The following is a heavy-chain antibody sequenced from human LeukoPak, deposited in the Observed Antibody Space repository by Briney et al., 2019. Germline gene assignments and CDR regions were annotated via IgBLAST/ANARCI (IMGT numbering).Heavy chain of an antibody. Sequence: GGSLRLSCAASGFTFSSYAMSWVRQAPGKGLEWVSSISSSSSYICYADSVKGRFTISRDNAKNSLYLQMNSLRAEDTAVYYCARDGAYCGGDCYSRTNDAFDIWGQGTMVTVSS. V-gene: IGHV3-21*01. D-gene: IGHD2-21*02. CDR1: GFTFSSYA. CDR3: ARDGAYCGGDCYSRTNDAFDI. CDR2: ISSSSSYI. J-gene: IGHJ3*02.